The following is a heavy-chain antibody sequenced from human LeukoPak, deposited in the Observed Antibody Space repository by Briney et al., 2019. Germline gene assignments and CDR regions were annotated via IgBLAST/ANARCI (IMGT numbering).Heavy chain of an antibody. CDR1: GFTFSSYA. J-gene: IGHJ4*02. CDR3: AKDTISSGWYGDWGVAY. CDR2: ISGSGGST. D-gene: IGHD6-19*01. V-gene: IGHV3-23*01. Sequence: GGSLRLSCAASGFTFSSYAMSWVRQAPGKGLEWVSAISGSGGSTYYADSVKGRFTISRDNSKNTLYLQMNSLRAEDTAVYYCAKDTISSGWYGDWGVAYWGQGTLVTVSS.